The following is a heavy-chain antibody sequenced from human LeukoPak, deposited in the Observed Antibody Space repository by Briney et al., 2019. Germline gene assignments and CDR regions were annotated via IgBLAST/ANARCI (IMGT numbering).Heavy chain of an antibody. Sequence: SETLSLTCTVSGGSISSSSYYWGWIRQPPGKGLEWIGSIYYSGSTYYNPSLKSRVTISVDTSKNQFSLKLSSVTAADTAVYYCARHPWLFTVTATLYYFGYWGQGTLVTVSS. V-gene: IGHV4-39*01. CDR3: ARHPWLFTVTATLYYFGY. CDR1: GGSISSSSYY. J-gene: IGHJ4*02. D-gene: IGHD2-21*02. CDR2: IYYSGST.